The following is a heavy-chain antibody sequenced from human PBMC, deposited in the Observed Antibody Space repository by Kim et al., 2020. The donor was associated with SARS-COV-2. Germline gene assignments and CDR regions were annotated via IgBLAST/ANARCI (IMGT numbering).Heavy chain of an antibody. D-gene: IGHD6-13*01. CDR2: INAGNGNT. V-gene: IGHV1-3*01. CDR1: GYTFNSYA. CDR3: ARDTIAAAGNWFDP. J-gene: IGHJ5*02. Sequence: ASVKVSCKASGYTFNSYAIHWVRQAPGQRLEWMGWINAGNGNTKYSQKFQGRVTITRDTSASTTYMDLSSLRSEDTAVYYCARDTIAAAGNWFDPWGQGTLVTVSS.